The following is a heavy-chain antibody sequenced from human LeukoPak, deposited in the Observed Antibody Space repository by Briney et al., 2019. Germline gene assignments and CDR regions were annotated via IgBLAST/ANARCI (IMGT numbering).Heavy chain of an antibody. D-gene: IGHD3-16*01. Sequence: PSETLSLTCAVYGGSFSGYYWSWIRQPPGKGLEWIGEINHSGSTNYNPSLKSRVTISVDTSKNQFSLKLSSVTAADTAVYYCARDGGGDFLGAFDIWGQGTMVTVSS. CDR3: ARDGGGDFLGAFDI. CDR1: GGSFSGYY. J-gene: IGHJ3*02. V-gene: IGHV4-34*01. CDR2: INHSGST.